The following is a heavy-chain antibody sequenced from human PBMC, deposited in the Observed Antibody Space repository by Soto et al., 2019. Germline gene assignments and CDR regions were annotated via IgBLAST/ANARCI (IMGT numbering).Heavy chain of an antibody. CDR1: GFTFSSYA. D-gene: IGHD3-10*01. CDR2: ISGSGGST. CDR3: ARENYYGDRGYYYSRFDS. Sequence: PGGSLRLSCAASGFTFSSYAMSWVRQAPGKGPEWVSAISGSGGSTHYADSVKGRFTISRDKSKNTLYLQMNSLRAEDTALYYCARENYYGDRGYYYSRFDSRAQGT. V-gene: IGHV3-23*01. J-gene: IGHJ5*01.